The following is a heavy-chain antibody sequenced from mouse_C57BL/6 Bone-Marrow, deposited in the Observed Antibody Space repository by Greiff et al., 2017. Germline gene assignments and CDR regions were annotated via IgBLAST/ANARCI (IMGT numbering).Heavy chain of an antibody. Sequence: EVMLVESGGGLVQPGGSMKLSCVASGFTFSNYWMNWFRQSPEKGLEWFAQIRLKSDNYATHYAGSAKGRFTISRDDSKSSVYLQMNNLRAADTGIYYCTVFYYGSSSFAYWGQGTLVTVSA. CDR2: IRLKSDNYAT. J-gene: IGHJ3*01. CDR3: TVFYYGSSSFAY. V-gene: IGHV6-3*01. CDR1: GFTFSNYW. D-gene: IGHD1-1*01.